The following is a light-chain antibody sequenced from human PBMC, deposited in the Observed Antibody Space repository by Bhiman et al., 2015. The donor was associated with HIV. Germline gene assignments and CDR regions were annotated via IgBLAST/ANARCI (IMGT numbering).Light chain of an antibody. CDR2: DVT. J-gene: IGLJ2*01. Sequence: QSALTQPASVSGSPGQSITISCTGTSSDVGNYNHVSWYQQHPGKAPKLMLYDVTKRPSGVSNRLSGSKSGNTASLTISGLQAEDEADYYCCSYAGSYIHVVFGGGTKLTVL. CDR3: CSYAGSYIHVV. CDR1: SSDVGNYNH. V-gene: IGLV2-23*02.